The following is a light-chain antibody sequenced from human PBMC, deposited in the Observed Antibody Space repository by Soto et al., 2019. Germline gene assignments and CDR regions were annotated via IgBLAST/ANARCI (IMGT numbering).Light chain of an antibody. V-gene: IGKV1-5*03. CDR2: KAF. Sequence: DIQMTQSPSTLSASVGDRVTITCRASQSISSWLAWYQQKPGKAPKLLIYKAFSLESGVPSRFSGSGSGTEFTLTISSLQPDDFATYYSQQYNSYWTFGQGTKVEIK. CDR3: QQYNSYWT. CDR1: QSISSW. J-gene: IGKJ1*01.